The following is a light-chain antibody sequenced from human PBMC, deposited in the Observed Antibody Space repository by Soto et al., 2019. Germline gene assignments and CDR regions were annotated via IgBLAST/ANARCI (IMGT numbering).Light chain of an antibody. J-gene: IGLJ1*01. Sequence: QSVLTQPPSVSGSPGQSVTISCTGTSSDVGSYNRLSWYQQPPGTAPKLIMYEVNTRPSGVPDRFSGSKSGSTASLTISGLQAEDEAEYFCSSYAGSYTWIFGSGTKVTVL. V-gene: IGLV2-18*02. CDR2: EVN. CDR1: SSDVGSYNR. CDR3: SSYAGSYTWI.